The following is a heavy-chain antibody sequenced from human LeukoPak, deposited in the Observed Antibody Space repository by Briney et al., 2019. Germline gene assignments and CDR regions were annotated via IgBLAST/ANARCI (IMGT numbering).Heavy chain of an antibody. V-gene: IGHV3-13*01. Sequence: GGSLRLSCAASGFTFSSYDMHWVRQVTGKGLEWVSAISSAGKTYYPGFVKGRFTISRENAKNSLYLQMNSLRDGDTAVYYCARGTGTATTYFQHWGQGTLVTVSS. J-gene: IGHJ1*01. CDR1: GFTFSSYD. CDR3: ARGTGTATTYFQH. D-gene: IGHD4-17*01. CDR2: ISSAGKT.